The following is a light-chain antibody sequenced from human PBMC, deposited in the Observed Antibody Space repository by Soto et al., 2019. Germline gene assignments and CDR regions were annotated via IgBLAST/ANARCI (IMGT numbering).Light chain of an antibody. J-gene: IGKJ1*01. CDR1: QSISSW. CDR3: QESYSTT. V-gene: IGKV1-5*01. Sequence: DIQMTQSPSTLSVSLGDRATITCRASQSISSWLAWYQQKPGKAPKLLIYDASSLESGVPSRFCGSGSGTDFTLTISSLQPEDIDTCQCQESYSTTFGQGT. CDR2: DAS.